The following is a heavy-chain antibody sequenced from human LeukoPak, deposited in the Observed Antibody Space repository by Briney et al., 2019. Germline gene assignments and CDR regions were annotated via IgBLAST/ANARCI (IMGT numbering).Heavy chain of an antibody. CDR3: VRDQSEFDS. CDR1: GGSIKTCY. Sequence: SETLSLTCSVSGGSIKTCYWTWIRQPPGKGLEWIGYIHYSGSTDSNPSLMGRVTISLDTSKSQFSLELRSVTAADTAVYYCVRDQSEFDSWGQGTVVTVSS. J-gene: IGHJ4*02. V-gene: IGHV4-59*01. CDR2: IHYSGST.